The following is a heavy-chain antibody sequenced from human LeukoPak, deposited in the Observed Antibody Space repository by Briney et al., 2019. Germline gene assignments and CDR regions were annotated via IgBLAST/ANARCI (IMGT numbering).Heavy chain of an antibody. CDR3: ALLPGLGGGNSGWFDP. J-gene: IGHJ5*02. CDR2: ISAYNGNT. D-gene: IGHD4-23*01. V-gene: IGHV1-18*01. CDR1: GYPFTSYG. Sequence: ASVTVSCKASGYPFTSYGISWVRQAPAQGLEWMGWISAYNGNTNYAQKLQGRVTMTTDTSTSTAYMELRSLRSDDTAVYYCALLPGLGGGNSGWFDPWGQGTLVTVSS.